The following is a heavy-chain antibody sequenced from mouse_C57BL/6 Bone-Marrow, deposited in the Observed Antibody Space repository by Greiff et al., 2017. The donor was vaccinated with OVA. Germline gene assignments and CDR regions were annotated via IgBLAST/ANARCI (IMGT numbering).Heavy chain of an antibody. Sequence: ESGPGLVKPSQSLSLTCSVTGYSITSGYYWNWIRQFPGNKLEWMGYISYDGSNNYNPSLKNRISITRDTSKNQFFLKLNSVTTEDTATYYCARRDTRYFDVWGTGTTVTVSS. V-gene: IGHV3-6*01. J-gene: IGHJ1*03. CDR1: GYSITSGYY. CDR3: ARRDTRYFDV. D-gene: IGHD1-1*01. CDR2: ISYDGSN.